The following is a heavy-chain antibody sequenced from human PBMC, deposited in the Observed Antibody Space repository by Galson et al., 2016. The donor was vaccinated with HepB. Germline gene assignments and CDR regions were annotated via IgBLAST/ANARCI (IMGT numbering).Heavy chain of an antibody. J-gene: IGHJ4*02. Sequence: SLRLSCATSGFTFSDYALSWVRQAPGKGLEWVSAISNSGGGTYYADSGTGRFTISRDNSKSTLILQMSSLRFDDTAVYYCATCVASHCYTVDDYWGQGTLVTVSS. V-gene: IGHV3-23*01. CDR1: GFTFSDYA. D-gene: IGHD2-2*02. CDR2: ISNSGGGT. CDR3: ATCVASHCYTVDDY.